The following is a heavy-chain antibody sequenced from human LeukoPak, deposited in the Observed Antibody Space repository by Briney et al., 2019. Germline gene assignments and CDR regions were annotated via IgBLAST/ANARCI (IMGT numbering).Heavy chain of an antibody. J-gene: IGHJ4*03. V-gene: IGHV5-51*01. CDR1: GYSFTSYW. CDR3: ARRPRMLCSYYYDSSGCGEYYFGY. CDR2: IYPGDSDT. D-gene: IGHD3-22*01. Sequence: GESLKISCKGSGYSFTSYWIGWVRQMPGKGLEWMGIIYPGDSDTRYSPSFQGQVTISADKSISTAYLQWSSLKASDTAMYYCARRPRMLCSYYYDSSGCGEYYFGYWGQGTLVTVSS.